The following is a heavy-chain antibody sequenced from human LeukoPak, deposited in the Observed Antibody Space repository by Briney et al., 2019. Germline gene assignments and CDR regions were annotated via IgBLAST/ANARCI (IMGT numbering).Heavy chain of an antibody. CDR1: GGSVNYYY. J-gene: IGHJ6*03. CDR3: AKARLYDLRSGYYSYMDV. Sequence: SETLSLTCTVSGGSVNYYYWSWIRHPQGKGLEWIGYIYYSGSTYYNPSLNSRVPITVDTTKNPFSLTLSSVTGAHTAVYYCAKARLYDLRSGYYSYMDVWGKGTTVTVSS. D-gene: IGHD3-3*01. CDR2: IYYSGST. V-gene: IGHV4-30-4*01.